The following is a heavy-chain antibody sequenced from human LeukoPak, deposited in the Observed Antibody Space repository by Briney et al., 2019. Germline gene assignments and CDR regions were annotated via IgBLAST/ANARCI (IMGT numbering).Heavy chain of an antibody. Sequence: SVKVSCKASGGTFSSYAISWGRQAPGQGVEWMGGIIPIFGTANYAQKFQGRVTITTDESTSTAYMELSSLRSEDTAVYYCARGSVPAAISLGWFDPWGRGTLVTVSS. J-gene: IGHJ5*02. V-gene: IGHV1-69*05. CDR3: ARGSVPAAISLGWFDP. CDR1: GGTFSSYA. CDR2: IIPIFGTA. D-gene: IGHD2-2*01.